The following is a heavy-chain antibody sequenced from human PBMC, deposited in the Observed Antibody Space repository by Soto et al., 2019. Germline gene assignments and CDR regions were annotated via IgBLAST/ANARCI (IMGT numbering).Heavy chain of an antibody. D-gene: IGHD4-4*01. CDR3: ARVNNYSNNWFDP. CDR1: GYSISSGYY. J-gene: IGHJ5*02. Sequence: PSETLSLTCAVSGYSISSGYYWGWIRQPPGKGLEWIGSIYHSGSTYYNPSLKSRVTISVDTSKNQFSLKLSSVTAADTAVYYCARVNNYSNNWFDPWGQGTLVTVSS. V-gene: IGHV4-38-2*01. CDR2: IYHSGST.